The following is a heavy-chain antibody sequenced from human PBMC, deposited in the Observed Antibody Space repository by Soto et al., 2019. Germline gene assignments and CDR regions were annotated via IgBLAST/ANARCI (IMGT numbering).Heavy chain of an antibody. CDR1: GYTFTSYG. D-gene: IGHD6-19*01. J-gene: IGHJ5*02. Sequence: GASVKVSCKASGYTFTSYGISWVRQAPGQGLEWMGWISAYNGNTNYAQKLQGRVTMTTDTSTSTAYMELRSLRSDDTAVYYCARVVVGQWLVNWFDPWGQGTLVTVSS. V-gene: IGHV1-18*01. CDR3: ARVVVGQWLVNWFDP. CDR2: ISAYNGNT.